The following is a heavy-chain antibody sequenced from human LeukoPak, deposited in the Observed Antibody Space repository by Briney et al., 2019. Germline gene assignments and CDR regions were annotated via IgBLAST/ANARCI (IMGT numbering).Heavy chain of an antibody. J-gene: IGHJ4*02. CDR2: ISYDGTNK. D-gene: IGHD1-26*01. V-gene: IGHV3-30-3*01. Sequence: GGSLRLSCAASGFTFSSYAMHWVRQAPGKGLEWVAVISYDGTNKYYADSVKGRFTISRDNSKNTLYLQMNSLRAEDTAVYYCARDLRNSVVGALLDYWGQGTLVTVSS. CDR1: GFTFSSYA. CDR3: ARDLRNSVVGALLDY.